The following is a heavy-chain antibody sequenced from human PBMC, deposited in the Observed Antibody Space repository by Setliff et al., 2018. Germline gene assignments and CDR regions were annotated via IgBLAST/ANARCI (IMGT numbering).Heavy chain of an antibody. V-gene: IGHV4-31*11. CDR1: GGSFSDYY. CDR2: IYYSGST. J-gene: IGHJ6*03. CDR3: ARVGGYSYGFGYYYMDV. D-gene: IGHD5-18*01. Sequence: PSETLSLTCAASGGSFSDYYWSWIRQHPGKGLEWIGYIYYSGSTYYNPSLKSRVTISVDTSKNQFSLKLSSVTAADTAVYYCARVGGYSYGFGYYYMDVWGKGTTVTVSS.